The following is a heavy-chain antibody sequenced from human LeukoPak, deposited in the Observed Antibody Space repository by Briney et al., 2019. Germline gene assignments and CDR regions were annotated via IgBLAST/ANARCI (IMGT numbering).Heavy chain of an antibody. Sequence: GGSLRLSCTVSGFTITNNWMYWVRHAPGRGLVWVSRIKMDERSAVYADPVKGRFIISRDNAKNTVYLQMNSLRADDTAVYYCATVFKGSSLQDYWGQGTLVTVSS. J-gene: IGHJ4*02. CDR2: IKMDERSA. V-gene: IGHV3-74*03. D-gene: IGHD3-10*01. CDR1: GFTITNNW. CDR3: ATVFKGSSLQDY.